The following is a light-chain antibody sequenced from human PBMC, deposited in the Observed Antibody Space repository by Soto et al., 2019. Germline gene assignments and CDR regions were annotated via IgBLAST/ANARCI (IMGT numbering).Light chain of an antibody. V-gene: IGLV1-44*01. J-gene: IGLJ3*02. CDR3: AAWDDSLNGQGV. CDR2: TNN. Sequence: QSVLTQPPSASGTPGQRVTISCSGSNSNIGSNTVSWYQQLPGTAPKLLIYTNNQRPSGVPDRFSGSKSGTSASLAISGLQSEDEADYYCAAWDDSLNGQGVFGGGTKLTVL. CDR1: NSNIGSNT.